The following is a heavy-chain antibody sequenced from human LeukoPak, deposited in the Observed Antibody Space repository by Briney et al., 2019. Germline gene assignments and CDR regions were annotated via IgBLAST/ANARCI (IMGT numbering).Heavy chain of an antibody. V-gene: IGHV3-13*04. J-gene: IGHJ3*02. Sequence: GGSLRLSCAASGFTFISYDMHWVRQPTGKGLEWVSGIDTAGGTYYAGSVKGRFTISRENAKNSLSLQMNSLRAGDTAVYYCARRRYGLGSYSDAFDIWGQGTIVTVSS. CDR2: IDTAGGT. CDR1: GFTFISYD. CDR3: ARRRYGLGSYSDAFDI. D-gene: IGHD3-10*01.